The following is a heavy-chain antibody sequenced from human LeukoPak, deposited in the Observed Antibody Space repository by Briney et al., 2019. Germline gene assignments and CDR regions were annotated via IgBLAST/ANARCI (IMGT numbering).Heavy chain of an antibody. V-gene: IGHV4-39*01. CDR3: ARRGVGAIDY. D-gene: IGHD1-26*01. CDR1: GGSIRSSYYY. J-gene: IGHJ4*02. CDR2: IYDSGST. Sequence: PSETLSLTCTVSGGSIRSSYYYWGWIRQPPGKGLEWIGSIYDSGSTYYNPSLKSRVTISVDTSKNQFSLKLNSVTAADTAVYYCARRGVGAIDYWGQGTLVTVSS.